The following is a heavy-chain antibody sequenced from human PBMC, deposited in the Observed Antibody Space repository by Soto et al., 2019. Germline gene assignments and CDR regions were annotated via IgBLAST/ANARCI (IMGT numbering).Heavy chain of an antibody. CDR3: ARENSYFDY. V-gene: IGHV1-18*01. J-gene: IGHJ4*02. CDR2: ISAYSANA. Sequence: QIQLLQSGAEVKKPGASVKVTCKASGYTFRNFGISWVRQAPGQGLAWMGWISAYSANANYAQKFQGRLTMTADTSTSTAYMALRSLMSDDTAVYYFARENSYFDYWGQGTLVTVSS. CDR1: GYTFRNFG.